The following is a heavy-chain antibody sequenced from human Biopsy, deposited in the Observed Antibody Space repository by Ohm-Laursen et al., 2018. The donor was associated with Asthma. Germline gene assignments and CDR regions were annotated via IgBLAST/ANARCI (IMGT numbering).Heavy chain of an antibody. D-gene: IGHD2-2*01. CDR2: INSVFGTT. J-gene: IGHJ4*02. V-gene: IGHV1-69*05. Sequence: SVKVSCKSLGGTFNTYVIGWVRQAPGQGLEWMGGINSVFGTTTYPQKFQDRVTITTDDSTSTVYMELSSLRSEDTAVYYCARKAGSCISRTCYSLDFWGQGTLGTVPS. CDR3: ARKAGSCISRTCYSLDF. CDR1: GGTFNTYV.